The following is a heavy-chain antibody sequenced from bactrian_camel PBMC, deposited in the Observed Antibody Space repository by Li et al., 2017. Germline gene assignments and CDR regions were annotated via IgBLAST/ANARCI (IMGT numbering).Heavy chain of an antibody. CDR3: AADPAAADRRYSGKVCYAITVYDS. Sequence: VQLVESGGGSVQAGGSLRLSCATSGYTERQYCMGWFRQAPGKEREGVAAIDSDGSTSYADSVKGRFTISKDNAKNTLYLQMNSLKPEDTAMYYCAADPAAADRRYSGKVCYAITVYDSYGQGTQVTVS. J-gene: IGHJ4*01. CDR2: IDSDGST. V-gene: IGHV3S53*01. D-gene: IGHD2*01. CDR1: GYTERQYC.